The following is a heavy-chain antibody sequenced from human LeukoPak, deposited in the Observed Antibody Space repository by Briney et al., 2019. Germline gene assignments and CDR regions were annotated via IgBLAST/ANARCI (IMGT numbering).Heavy chain of an antibody. CDR2: ISWNSGSI. D-gene: IGHD3-22*01. Sequence: GRSLRLSCAAFGFTFDDYAMHWVRQAPGKGLEWVSGISWNSGSIGYADSVKGRFTISRDNAKNSLYLQMNSLRAEDTALYYCAKDSGEYYYDSSGYLAWGQGTLVTVSS. V-gene: IGHV3-9*01. CDR3: AKDSGEYYYDSSGYLA. CDR1: GFTFDDYA. J-gene: IGHJ5*02.